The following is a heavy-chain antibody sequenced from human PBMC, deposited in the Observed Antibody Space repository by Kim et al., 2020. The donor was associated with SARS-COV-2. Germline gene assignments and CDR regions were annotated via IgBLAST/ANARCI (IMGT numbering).Heavy chain of an antibody. CDR1: GGSISSYY. CDR2: IYDSGST. Sequence: SETLSLTCTVSGGSISSYYWSWIRQPPGKGLEWIGYIYDSGSTNYNSSFKSRVTISVDTSKNQFSLKLRSVTAADTAVYYCARGGAVTSLGMDVWGQGTTVTVSS. CDR3: ARGGAVTSLGMDV. D-gene: IGHD4-17*01. J-gene: IGHJ6*02. V-gene: IGHV4-59*08.